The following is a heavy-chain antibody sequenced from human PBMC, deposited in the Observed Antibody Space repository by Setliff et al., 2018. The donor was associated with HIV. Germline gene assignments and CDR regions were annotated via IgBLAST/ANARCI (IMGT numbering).Heavy chain of an antibody. CDR1: GFSISSRYY. Sequence: SETLSLTCDVSGFSISSRYYWVWIRQSPGKGLEWIGDIYHTGSSYYNPSLNDRATSSLDTSKNPCSLKLNSGTAADTAVYYCARDVLDLVRSVYGFWGQGSPVTVSS. CDR3: ARDVLDLVRSVYGF. D-gene: IGHD3-22*01. J-gene: IGHJ4*02. V-gene: IGHV4-38-2*02. CDR2: IYHTGSS.